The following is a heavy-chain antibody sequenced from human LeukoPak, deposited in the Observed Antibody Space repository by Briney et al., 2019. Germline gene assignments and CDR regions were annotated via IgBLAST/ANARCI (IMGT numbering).Heavy chain of an antibody. Sequence: PSETLSLTCTVSGGSISSYYWSWIRQPPGKGLEWVGYIYYSGSTNYNPSLKSRVTISVDTSKNQFSLKLNSVTAADTAVYYCASCYGSGSYSAFDIWGQGTMVTVSS. CDR3: ASCYGSGSYSAFDI. CDR1: GGSISSYY. CDR2: IYYSGST. D-gene: IGHD3-10*01. V-gene: IGHV4-59*01. J-gene: IGHJ3*02.